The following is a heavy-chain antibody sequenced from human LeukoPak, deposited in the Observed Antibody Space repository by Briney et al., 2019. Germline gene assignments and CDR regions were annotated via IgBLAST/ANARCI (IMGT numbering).Heavy chain of an antibody. V-gene: IGHV4-61*02. J-gene: IGHJ4*02. CDR3: ARGPPEDGSGSYYDY. Sequence: SETLSLTCTVSGGSISSGSYYWSWIRQPAGKGLEWIGRIHTSGSTNYNPSLKSRVTISVDTSKNQFSLKLSSVTAADMAVYYCARGPPEDGSGSYYDYWGQGTLVTVSS. D-gene: IGHD3-10*01. CDR1: GGSISSGSYY. CDR2: IHTSGST.